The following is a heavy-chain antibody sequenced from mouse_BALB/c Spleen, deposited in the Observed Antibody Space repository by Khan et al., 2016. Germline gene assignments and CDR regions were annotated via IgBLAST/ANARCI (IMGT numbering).Heavy chain of an antibody. V-gene: IGHV1-54*01. Sequence: QVQLQQPGAELVRPGTSVKVSCKASGYAFTNYLIEWVKQRPGQGLEWIGVINPGSGGTNSNEKFKGKATLTADKSSSTASMQLSSLTSDDSAVYFCAVRGGNYDAMDYWGQGTSVTVSS. CDR3: AVRGGNYDAMDY. CDR1: GYAFTNYL. D-gene: IGHD2-1*01. CDR2: INPGSGGT. J-gene: IGHJ4*01.